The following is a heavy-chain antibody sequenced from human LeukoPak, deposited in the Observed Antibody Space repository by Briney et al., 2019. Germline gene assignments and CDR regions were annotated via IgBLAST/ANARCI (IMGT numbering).Heavy chain of an antibody. V-gene: IGHV3-15*01. Sequence: GGSLRLSCAASGFTFSNAWMSWVRQAPGKGLEWVGRIKSKTGGETTDYAAPVKGRFTISRDDTKNTLYLQMNSLKTEDTAVYYCTTDSGAVAFGFLDYYYGMDVWGQGTTVTVSS. CDR1: GFTFSNAW. J-gene: IGHJ6*02. CDR2: IKSKTGGETT. CDR3: TTDSGAVAFGFLDYYYGMDV. D-gene: IGHD6-19*01.